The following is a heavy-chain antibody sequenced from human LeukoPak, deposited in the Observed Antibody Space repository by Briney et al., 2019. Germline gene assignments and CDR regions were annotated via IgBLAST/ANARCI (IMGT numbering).Heavy chain of an antibody. CDR1: GGSISSSSYF. CDR3: ARGRRYFDWPVPDY. V-gene: IGHV4-39*07. CDR2: INHSGST. Sequence: SETLSLTCTVAGGSISSSSYFWGWIRQPPGKGLEWIGEINHSGSTNYNPSLKSRVTISVDTSKNQFSLKLSSVTAADTAVYYCARGRRYFDWPVPDYWGQGTLVTVSS. D-gene: IGHD3-9*01. J-gene: IGHJ4*02.